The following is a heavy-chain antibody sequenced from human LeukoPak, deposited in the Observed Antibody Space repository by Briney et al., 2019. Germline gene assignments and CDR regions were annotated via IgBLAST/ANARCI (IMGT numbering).Heavy chain of an antibody. D-gene: IGHD3/OR15-3a*01. CDR2: INHSGST. CDR3: ARADDFDNWFDP. J-gene: IGHJ5*02. CDR1: GGSFSGYY. Sequence: SSETLSLTCAVYGGSFSGYYWSWIRQPPGKGLEWIGEINHSGSTNYNPSLKSRVTISVDTSKNQFSLKLSSVTAADTAVYYCARADDFDNWFDPWGQGTLVTVSS. V-gene: IGHV4-34*01.